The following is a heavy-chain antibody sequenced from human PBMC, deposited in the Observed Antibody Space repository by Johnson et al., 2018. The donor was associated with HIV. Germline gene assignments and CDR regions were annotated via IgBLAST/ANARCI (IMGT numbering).Heavy chain of an antibody. Sequence: VQLVESGGALVQPGGSLRLSCAASGFTVSSNYMSWVRQAPGKGLEWVSAIYSGGSTYYADSVKGRFTISRDNSKNTLYLQMNSLRAEDTAVYYCARDRRLREDSCDIWGQGTMVTVSS. D-gene: IGHD4-17*01. J-gene: IGHJ3*02. CDR2: IYSGGST. CDR1: GFTVSSNY. V-gene: IGHV3-66*01. CDR3: ARDRRLREDSCDI.